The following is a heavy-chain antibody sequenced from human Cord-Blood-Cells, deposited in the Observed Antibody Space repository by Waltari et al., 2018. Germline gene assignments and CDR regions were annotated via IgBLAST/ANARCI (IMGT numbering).Heavy chain of an antibody. CDR2: IISRRSYT. V-gene: IGHV3-21*01. J-gene: IGHJ4*02. CDR1: GFTLSRYS. CDR3: ARDRAGGSFDY. D-gene: IGHD1-26*01. Sequence: EVQLVESGGGLVKPGGSLRLSCAASGFTLSRYSMHWVRQAPGKGLEWVSSIISRRSYTDYADTVKGRITYSRDHAMNALYQQMHNRGAEYTAVDYCARDRAGGSFDYLDQRNLVAVSS.